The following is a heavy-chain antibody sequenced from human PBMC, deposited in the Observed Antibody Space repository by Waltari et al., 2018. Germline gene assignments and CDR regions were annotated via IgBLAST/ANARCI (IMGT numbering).Heavy chain of an antibody. CDR2: IYWNDDT. Sequence: QITLKESGPTRVKPTQTLTLTCTFSGFSLSTSRVGVGWIRQPPGKALEWLALIYWNDDTRYSPSLKSRLTITKDPSKTQVVRTMPNMDPVDTATYYCAHLSCPTARRYFDSWGQGTLVTVSS. CDR3: AHLSCPTARRYFDS. V-gene: IGHV2-5*01. CDR1: GFSLSTSRVG. J-gene: IGHJ4*02. D-gene: IGHD3-16*02.